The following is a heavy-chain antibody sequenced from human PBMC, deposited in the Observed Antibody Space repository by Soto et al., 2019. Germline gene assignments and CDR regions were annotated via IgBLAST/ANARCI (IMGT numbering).Heavy chain of an antibody. CDR1: GFTFSSYA. J-gene: IGHJ4*02. Sequence: PGGSLRLSCAASGFTFSSYAMHWVRQAPGKGLEWVAVISYEGSNKYYADSVKGRFTIFRDNSKNTLYLQMNSLRVEDTAVYYCARDAAGAIDYWGQGTLVTVSS. V-gene: IGHV3-30-3*01. CDR2: ISYEGSNK. CDR3: ARDAAGAIDY. D-gene: IGHD6-19*01.